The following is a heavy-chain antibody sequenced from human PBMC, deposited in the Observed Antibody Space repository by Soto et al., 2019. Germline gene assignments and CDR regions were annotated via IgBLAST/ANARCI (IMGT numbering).Heavy chain of an antibody. CDR1: GYTLTELS. CDR3: ATESGLGQAFDY. V-gene: IGHV1-24*01. CDR2: FDPEDGET. D-gene: IGHD6-19*01. Sequence: ASVKVSCKVSGYTLTELSMHWVRQAPGKGLEWVGGFDPEDGETIYAQKFQGRVTMTEDTSTDTAYMELSSLRSEDTAVYYCATESGLGQAFDYWGQGTLVTVSS. J-gene: IGHJ4*02.